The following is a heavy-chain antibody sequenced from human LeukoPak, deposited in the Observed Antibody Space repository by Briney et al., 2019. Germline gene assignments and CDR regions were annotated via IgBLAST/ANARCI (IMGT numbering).Heavy chain of an antibody. Sequence: GSLRLSCAASGFTFSNHGMNWVRQAPGKGLEWIGSIYHSGRTYYNPSLKSRVTISVDTSKNQFSLKLSSVTAADTAVYYCARVQPMFVSRPHFDSWGQGTLVTVSS. CDR2: IYHSGRT. J-gene: IGHJ4*02. CDR3: ARVQPMFVSRPHFDS. V-gene: IGHV4-38-2*01. CDR1: GFTFSNHGM. D-gene: IGHD6-13*01.